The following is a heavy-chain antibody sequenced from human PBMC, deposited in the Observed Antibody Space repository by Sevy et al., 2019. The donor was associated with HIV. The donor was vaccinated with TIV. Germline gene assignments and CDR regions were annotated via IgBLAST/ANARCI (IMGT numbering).Heavy chain of an antibody. CDR1: GFTFSSYA. Sequence: GGSLRLSCAASGFTFSSYAMHWVRQAPDKGLEWVAVISYDGSNKYYADSVKGRFTISRDNSKNTLYLQMNSLRAEDTAVYYCARDFEYSSSFYYYGMDVWGLGTTVTVSS. D-gene: IGHD6-6*01. CDR3: ARDFEYSSSFYYYGMDV. J-gene: IGHJ6*02. CDR2: ISYDGSNK. V-gene: IGHV3-30-3*01.